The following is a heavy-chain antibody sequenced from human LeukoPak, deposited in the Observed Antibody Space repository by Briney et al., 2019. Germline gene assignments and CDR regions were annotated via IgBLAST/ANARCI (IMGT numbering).Heavy chain of an antibody. D-gene: IGHD3-22*01. CDR3: GRDYYDSSGDGAFDI. J-gene: IGHJ3*02. V-gene: IGHV1-2*02. CDR1: GYTFTAFY. CDR2: MNPKSGDT. Sequence: ASVTVSCKASGYTFTAFYMNWVRQAPGQGLEWMGWMNPKSGDTNYAQKFQGRVTMTRDTSISTVYMELSRLRSDDTAVYYCGRDYYDSSGDGAFDIWGQGTMVTVSS.